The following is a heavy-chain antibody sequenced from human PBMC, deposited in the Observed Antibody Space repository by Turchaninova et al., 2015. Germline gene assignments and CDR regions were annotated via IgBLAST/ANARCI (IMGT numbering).Heavy chain of an antibody. D-gene: IGHD5-12*01. CDR3: AHSGYASNFEF. CDR1: GGSISSYY. V-gene: IGHV4-4*07. CDR2: VYTSGSI. J-gene: IGHJ4*02. Sequence: QVQLQESGRGLVKPSEPLSLTCTVSGGSISSYYWIWSRTPAGKGLEWIGRVYTSGSIDYNPSLKSRVTISVDKSKSQFSLKLSSVTAADTAVYFCAHSGYASNFEFWGQGTLVTVSS.